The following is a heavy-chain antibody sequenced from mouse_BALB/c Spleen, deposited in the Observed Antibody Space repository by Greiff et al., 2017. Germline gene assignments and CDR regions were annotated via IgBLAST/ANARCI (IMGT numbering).Heavy chain of an antibody. D-gene: IGHD1-1*01. CDR3: TRGDEYYSYWYFDV. Sequence: EVKLMESGGGLVKPGGSLKLSCAASGFTFSSYTMSWVRQTPEKRLEWVATISSGGSYTYYPDSVKGRFTISSDNAKNTLYLHMSRLKSEDTAMYYCTRGDEYYSYWYFDVWGAGTTVTVSS. V-gene: IGHV5-6-4*01. CDR2: ISSGGSYT. CDR1: GFTFSSYT. J-gene: IGHJ1*01.